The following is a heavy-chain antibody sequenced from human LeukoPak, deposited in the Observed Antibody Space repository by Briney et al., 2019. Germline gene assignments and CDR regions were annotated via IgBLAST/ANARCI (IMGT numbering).Heavy chain of an antibody. Sequence: GGSLRLSCAASGFTFSSYAMSWVRQAPGKGLEWVSAISGSGGSTYYADSVKGRFTISRDNSKNTLYLQMNSLRAEDTAVYYCANAPYSSGWYRGVYYMDVWGEGTTVTVSS. CDR2: ISGSGGST. CDR1: GFTFSSYA. CDR3: ANAPYSSGWYRGVYYMDV. J-gene: IGHJ6*03. D-gene: IGHD6-19*01. V-gene: IGHV3-23*01.